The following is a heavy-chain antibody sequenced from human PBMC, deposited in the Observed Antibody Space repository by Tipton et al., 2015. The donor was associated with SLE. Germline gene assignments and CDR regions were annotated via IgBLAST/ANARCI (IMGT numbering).Heavy chain of an antibody. J-gene: IGHJ4*02. D-gene: IGHD7-27*01. CDR1: GFTFSSYS. V-gene: IGHV3-23*03. CDR3: ATLDGDDY. CDR2: IYSGGST. Sequence: SLRLSCAASGFTFSSYSMNWVRQAPGKGLEWVSVIYSGGSTYYADSVKGRFIISRDNSKNTLYLQMNSLRAEDTAVYYCATLDGDDYWGQGTLVTVSS.